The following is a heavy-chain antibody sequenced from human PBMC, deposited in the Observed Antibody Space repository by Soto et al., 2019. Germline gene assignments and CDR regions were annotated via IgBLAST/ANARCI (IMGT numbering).Heavy chain of an antibody. D-gene: IGHD4-17*01. Sequence: SETLSLTCTVSGGSISSSTYYWGWIRQPPGKGLEWIGSIYYSGSTYYNQSLKSRVTISVDTSKNQFSLKLSSVTAADTAVYYCANSYGDYVSYWGQGTLVTVS. CDR1: GGSISSSTYY. CDR3: ANSYGDYVSY. J-gene: IGHJ4*02. CDR2: IYYSGST. V-gene: IGHV4-39*01.